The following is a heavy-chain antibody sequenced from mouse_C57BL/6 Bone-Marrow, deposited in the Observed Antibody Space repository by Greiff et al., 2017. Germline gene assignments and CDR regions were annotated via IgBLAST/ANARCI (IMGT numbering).Heavy chain of an antibody. V-gene: IGHV1-50*01. CDR1: GYTFTSYW. CDR2: IDPSDSYT. D-gene: IGHD1-1*01. CDR3: ARDTTTVVANFDY. J-gene: IGHJ2*01. Sequence: VQLQQPGAELVKPGASVKLPCKASGYTFTSYWMQWVKQRPGQGLEWIGEIDPSDSYTNYNQKFKGKATLTVDTSSSTAYMQLSSLTSEDSAVYYCARDTTTVVANFDYWGQGTTLTVSS.